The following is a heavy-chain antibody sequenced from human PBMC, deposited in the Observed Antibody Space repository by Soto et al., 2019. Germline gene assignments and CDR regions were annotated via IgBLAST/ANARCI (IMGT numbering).Heavy chain of an antibody. V-gene: IGHV4-39*01. CDR1: GGSISSSSYY. J-gene: IGHJ6*02. CDR2: IYYSGST. CDR3: ARQGPYCSSTSCYGGGGYGMDV. Sequence: SETLSLTCTVSGGSISSSSYYWGWIRQPPGKGLEWIGSIYYSGSTYYNPSLKSRVTISVDTSNNQFSLKLSSVTAADTAVYYCARQGPYCSSTSCYGGGGYGMDVWGQGTTVTVSS. D-gene: IGHD2-2*01.